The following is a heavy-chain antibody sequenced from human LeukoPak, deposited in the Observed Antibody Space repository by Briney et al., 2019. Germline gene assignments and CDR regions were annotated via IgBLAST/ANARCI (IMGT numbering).Heavy chain of an antibody. CDR1: GYSFTSYW. D-gene: IGHD3-10*01. V-gene: IGHV5-51*01. J-gene: IGHJ5*02. Sequence: GESLKSSCKGSGYSFTSYWIGWVRQMPGKCLEWMGIIYPGDSDTTYSPSFQGQVTISADKSISTAYLQWSSLKASDTAMYYCARHGRLLWFGELFFDAFDPWGQGTLVTVSS. CDR2: IYPGDSDT. CDR3: ARHGRLLWFGELFFDAFDP.